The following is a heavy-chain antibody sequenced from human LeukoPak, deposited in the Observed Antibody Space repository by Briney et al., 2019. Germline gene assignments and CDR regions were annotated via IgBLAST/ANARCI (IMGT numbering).Heavy chain of an antibody. V-gene: IGHV3-23*01. Sequence: PGGSLRLSCAASGFTFSSYGVSWVRQAPGKGLEWVSAISGSGGSTYYADSVKGRFTISRDNSKNTLYLQMNSLRAEDTAVYYCAKDPARWELQTHDAFDIWGQGTIVTVSS. D-gene: IGHD1-26*01. CDR2: ISGSGGST. CDR1: GFTFSSYG. J-gene: IGHJ3*02. CDR3: AKDPARWELQTHDAFDI.